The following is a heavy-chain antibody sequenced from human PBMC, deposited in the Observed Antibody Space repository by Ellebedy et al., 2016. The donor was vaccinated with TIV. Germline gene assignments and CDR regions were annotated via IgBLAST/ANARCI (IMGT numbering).Heavy chain of an antibody. D-gene: IGHD2/OR15-2a*01. Sequence: GESLKISCAASGFTFSNSAMSWVRQAQGKGLEWVSAMSVTFNKNYYIDSVKGRFTISRDNSKSTLYLQMNSLRAEDTAVYYCAKKVGTGLSLDYWGQGMLVTVSS. V-gene: IGHV3-23*01. CDR2: MSVTFNKN. CDR1: GFTFSNSA. CDR3: AKKVGTGLSLDY. J-gene: IGHJ4*02.